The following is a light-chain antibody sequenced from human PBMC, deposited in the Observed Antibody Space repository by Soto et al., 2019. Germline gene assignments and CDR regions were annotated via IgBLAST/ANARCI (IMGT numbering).Light chain of an antibody. V-gene: IGKV1-5*01. CDR1: QSISNW. CDR3: QQYSSYWT. Sequence: IQMTQSHSTLSASVGDRVTITCRASQSISNWLAWYQQKPGKAPKLLIYDASNLESGVPSRFSGSGSGTEFTLTISSLQPDDFATYYCQQYSSYWTFGQGTKV. CDR2: DAS. J-gene: IGKJ1*01.